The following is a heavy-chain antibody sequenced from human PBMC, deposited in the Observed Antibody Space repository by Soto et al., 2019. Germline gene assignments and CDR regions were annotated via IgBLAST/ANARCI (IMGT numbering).Heavy chain of an antibody. CDR2: IKQDGSEK. V-gene: IGHV3-7*01. CDR1: GFTFSSYW. D-gene: IGHD1-26*01. J-gene: IGHJ6*03. Sequence: GGSLRLSCAASGFTFSSYWMSWVSQAPGKGLEWVANIKQDGSEKYYVDSVKGRFTISRDNAKTSICLQMNSLRAEDTAVYCCAREGREVGTPIWYYYYYMDVWGKGTTGTVSS. CDR3: AREGREVGTPIWYYYYYMDV.